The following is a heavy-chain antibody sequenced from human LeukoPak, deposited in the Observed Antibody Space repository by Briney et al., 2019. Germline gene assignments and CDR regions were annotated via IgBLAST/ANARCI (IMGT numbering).Heavy chain of an antibody. J-gene: IGHJ6*03. V-gene: IGHV1-69*05. Sequence: SVKVSCKASGGTFSSYAISWVRQAPGQGLEWMGGIIPIFGTANYAQKFQGRVTITTDESTSTAYMELSSLRSEDTAVYYCARTAAAGDYYYYYMDVRGKGTTVTVSS. D-gene: IGHD6-13*01. CDR2: IIPIFGTA. CDR1: GGTFSSYA. CDR3: ARTAAAGDYYYYYMDV.